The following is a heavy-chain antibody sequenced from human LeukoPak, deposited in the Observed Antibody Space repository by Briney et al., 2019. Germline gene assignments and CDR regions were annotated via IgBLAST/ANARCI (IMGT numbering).Heavy chain of an antibody. V-gene: IGHV3-23*01. D-gene: IGHD1-26*01. J-gene: IGHJ4*02. Sequence: PGGSLRLSCAASRFTFRNFAMTWVRQAPGKGLEWVSTISGSGGSTYYADSVKGRFTISRDNSKNTLYLQMNSLRAEDTATYYCAKDLLGATRFFDYWGQGTLVTVSS. CDR2: ISGSGGST. CDR1: RFTFRNFA. CDR3: AKDLLGATRFFDY.